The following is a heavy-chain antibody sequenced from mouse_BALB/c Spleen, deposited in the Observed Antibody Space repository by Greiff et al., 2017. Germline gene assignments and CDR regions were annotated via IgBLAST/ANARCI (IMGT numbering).Heavy chain of an antibody. J-gene: IGHJ3*01. V-gene: IGHV5-17*02. Sequence: EVKLMESGGGLVQPGGSRKLSCAASGFTFSSFGMHWVRQAPEKGLEWVAYISSGSSTIYYADTVKGRFTISRDNPKNTLFLQMTSLRSEDTAMYYCARSYYGNYAWFAYWGQGTLVTVSA. CDR2: ISSGSSTI. CDR3: ARSYYGNYAWFAY. CDR1: GFTFSSFG. D-gene: IGHD2-10*01.